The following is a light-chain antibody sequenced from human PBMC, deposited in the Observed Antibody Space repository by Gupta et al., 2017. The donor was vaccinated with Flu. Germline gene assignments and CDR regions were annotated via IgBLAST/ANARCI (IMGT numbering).Light chain of an antibody. J-gene: IGKJ4*01. V-gene: IGKV1-39*01. CDR1: QSIGKY. CDR3: QQPYSTPPT. Sequence: PSSLSASIGDRVTITCRASQSIGKYLNWYQHKPGKAPRLLIDAASSLQSGVPSRFTGSGSGTDFTLTITSLQAEDFATYYCQQPYSTPPTFGGGTKVEIK. CDR2: AAS.